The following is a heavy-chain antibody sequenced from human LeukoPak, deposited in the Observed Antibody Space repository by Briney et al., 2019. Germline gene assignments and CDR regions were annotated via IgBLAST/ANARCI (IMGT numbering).Heavy chain of an antibody. J-gene: IGHJ3*02. Sequence: PGGSLRLSCAASGFTFSSYSMNWVRQAPGKGLEWVSYISSSSSTIYYADSVKGRFTISRDNAKNSLYLQMNSLRAEDTAVYYCARDSADYGDYLRAFDIWGQGTMVTVSS. CDR2: ISSSSSTI. V-gene: IGHV3-48*04. D-gene: IGHD4-17*01. CDR1: GFTFSSYS. CDR3: ARDSADYGDYLRAFDI.